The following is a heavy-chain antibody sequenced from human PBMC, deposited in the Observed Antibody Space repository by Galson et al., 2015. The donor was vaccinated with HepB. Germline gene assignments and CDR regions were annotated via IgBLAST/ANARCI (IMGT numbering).Heavy chain of an antibody. D-gene: IGHD3-10*01. J-gene: IGHJ3*02. CDR3: ARIVVVRGVIYAFDI. CDR1: GFSLSTSGMC. V-gene: IGHV2-70*01. Sequence: PALVKPTQTLTLTCTFSGFSLSTSGMCVSWIRQPPGKALEWLAHIDWDDDKYYSTSLKTRLTISKDTSKNQVVLTMTNMDPVDTATYYCARIVVVRGVIYAFDIWGQGTMVTVSS. CDR2: IDWDDDK.